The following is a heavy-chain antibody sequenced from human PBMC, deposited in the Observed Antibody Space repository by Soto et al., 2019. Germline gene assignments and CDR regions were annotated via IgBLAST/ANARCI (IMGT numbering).Heavy chain of an antibody. J-gene: IGHJ3*02. CDR2: ISSSSSYI. D-gene: IGHD4-17*01. Sequence: GGSLRLSCAASGFTFSSYSMNWVRQAPGKGLEWVSSISSSSSYIYYAGSVTGRFTNSRDNAKNSLYLQMNNLRAEDTAVYYSARGPDIRSGYGDYDYSYDAFDIWGQGTMVTVSS. V-gene: IGHV3-21*01. CDR3: ARGPDIRSGYGDYDYSYDAFDI. CDR1: GFTFSSYS.